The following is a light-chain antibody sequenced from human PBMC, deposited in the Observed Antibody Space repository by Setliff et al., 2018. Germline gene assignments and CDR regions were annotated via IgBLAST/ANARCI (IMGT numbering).Light chain of an antibody. J-gene: IGLJ1*01. V-gene: IGLV2-11*01. CDR1: SSDVGGYKY. Sequence: QSVLAQPRSVSGSPGQSVTISCTGTSSDVGGYKYVSWYQQHPGKAPKLMIYDVSKRPSGVPDRFSGSKSGNTASLTISGLQAEDEADYYCSSYTSSSTYGFGTGTRTPS. CDR2: DVS. CDR3: SSYTSSSTYG.